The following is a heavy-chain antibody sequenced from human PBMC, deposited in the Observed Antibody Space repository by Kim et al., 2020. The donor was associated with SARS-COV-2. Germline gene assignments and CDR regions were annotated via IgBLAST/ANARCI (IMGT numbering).Heavy chain of an antibody. V-gene: IGHV3-74*01. CDR1: GFTFSSYW. CDR2: IQNDGDDT. CDR3: VRGSYYDASENGYYGMDA. D-gene: IGHD3-22*01. Sequence: GGSLRLSCAASGFTFSSYWMHWVRQAPGKGLVWVSRIQNDGDDTTYVDSVKGRFTISRDNGKNSLYLQMDSLRAEDAAVYYCVRGSYYDASENGYYGMDAWGQGTTVTVSS. J-gene: IGHJ6*02.